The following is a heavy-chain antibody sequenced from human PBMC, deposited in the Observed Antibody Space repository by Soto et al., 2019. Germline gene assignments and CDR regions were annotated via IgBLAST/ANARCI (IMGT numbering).Heavy chain of an antibody. Sequence: QVQLQESGPGLVKPSQTLSLTCTVSGGSISGGVYYWSWIRQPPGKGLEWIGYISDRGSTYYNPSLKSRVTISVDTSKYLFSLRLSSVTAADTAVYYWAREIIPLTTVWYFDLWGRGTLVTVSS. V-gene: IGHV4-30-4*01. D-gene: IGHD4-17*01. CDR1: GGSISGGVYY. CDR2: ISDRGST. J-gene: IGHJ2*01. CDR3: AREIIPLTTVWYFDL.